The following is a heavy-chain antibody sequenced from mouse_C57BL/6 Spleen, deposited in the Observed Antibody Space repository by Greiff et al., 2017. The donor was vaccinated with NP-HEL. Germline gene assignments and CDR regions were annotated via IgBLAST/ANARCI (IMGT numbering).Heavy chain of an antibody. J-gene: IGHJ2*01. D-gene: IGHD2-5*01. CDR1: GYTFTDYY. CDR3: ARPFYSNYVDYFDY. CDR2: INPYNGGT. V-gene: IGHV1-19*01. Sequence: EVQLQQSGPVLVKPGASVKMSCKASGYTFTDYYMNWVKQSHGKSLEWIGVINPYNGGTSYNQKFKGKATLTVDKSSSTAYMELNSLTSEDSAVYYCARPFYSNYVDYFDYWGQGTTLTVSS.